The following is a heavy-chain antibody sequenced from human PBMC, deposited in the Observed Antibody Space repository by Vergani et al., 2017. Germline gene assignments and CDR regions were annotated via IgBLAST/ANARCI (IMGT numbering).Heavy chain of an antibody. Sequence: QVQLQQWGAGLLKPSETLSLTCAVYGGSFSGYYWSWIRQPPGKGLEWIGEINHSGSTNYNPSLKSRVTISVDTSKNQFSLKLSSVTAADTAVYYCARGLYYDFWSGYYYYYYGMDVWGQGTTVTVSS. CDR3: ARGLYYDFWSGYYYYYYGMDV. D-gene: IGHD3-3*01. V-gene: IGHV4-34*01. J-gene: IGHJ6*02. CDR1: GGSFSGYY. CDR2: INHSGST.